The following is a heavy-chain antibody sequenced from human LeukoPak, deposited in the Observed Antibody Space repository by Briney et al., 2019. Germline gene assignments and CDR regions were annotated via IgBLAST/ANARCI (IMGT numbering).Heavy chain of an antibody. Sequence: ASVKVSCKASGGTFSSYAISWVRQAPGQGLEWMGGIIPIFGTANYAQKFQGRVTITADESTSTAYMELSSLRSEDTAVYYCARDILYDILTSYDKFGGMDVWGKGTTVTVSS. CDR2: IIPIFGTA. J-gene: IGHJ6*04. CDR3: ARDILYDILTSYDKFGGMDV. CDR1: GGTFSSYA. V-gene: IGHV1-69*13. D-gene: IGHD3-9*01.